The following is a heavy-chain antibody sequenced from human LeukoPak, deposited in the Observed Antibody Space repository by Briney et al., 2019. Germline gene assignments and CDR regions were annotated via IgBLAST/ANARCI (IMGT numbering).Heavy chain of an antibody. D-gene: IGHD3-3*01. Sequence: ASVKVSCKAFGYIFTAYYIHWVRQAPGQGLEWMGRIHPNSGGTNYAQKFQGRVTMTRDTSISTAYMELSRLRSDDTAVYYCAREDYDFWSGYYAINPFDYWGQGTLVTVSS. CDR2: IHPNSGGT. CDR3: AREDYDFWSGYYAINPFDY. J-gene: IGHJ4*02. CDR1: GYIFTAYY. V-gene: IGHV1-2*06.